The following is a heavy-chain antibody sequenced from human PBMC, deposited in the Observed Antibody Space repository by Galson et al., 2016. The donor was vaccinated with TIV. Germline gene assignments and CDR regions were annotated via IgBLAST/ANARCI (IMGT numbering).Heavy chain of an antibody. Sequence: SLRLSCAASGFTFRSYGLHWVRQAPGKGLEWVALISSDRTNEYYADSVKGRFTISRDNSKHTVYLQMNSLRVEDTAMYFCARDRDGYATGDYWGQGTL. V-gene: IGHV3-33*01. CDR3: ARDRDGYATGDY. CDR2: ISSDRTNE. D-gene: IGHD5-24*01. CDR1: GFTFRSYG. J-gene: IGHJ4*02.